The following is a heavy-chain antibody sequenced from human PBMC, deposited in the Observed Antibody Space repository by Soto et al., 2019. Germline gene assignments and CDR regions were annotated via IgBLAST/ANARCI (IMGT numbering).Heavy chain of an antibody. CDR3: ARRGSGSYSDY. CDR2: IYYSGGT. V-gene: IGHV4-39*01. D-gene: IGHD3-10*01. J-gene: IGHJ4*02. Sequence: QLQLQESGPGLVKPSETLSLTCTVSGGSISSSSYYWGWIRQPPGQGLEWIGSIYYSGGTYYNPSLKRRVTISVDTSEKQFSLKLSSVTAADTAVYYCARRGSGSYSDYWGQGTWSPSPQ. CDR1: GGSISSSSYY.